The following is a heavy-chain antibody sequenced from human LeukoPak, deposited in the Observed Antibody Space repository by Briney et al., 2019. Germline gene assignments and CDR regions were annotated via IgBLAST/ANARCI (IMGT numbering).Heavy chain of an antibody. J-gene: IGHJ4*02. CDR2: ISSDGINK. CDR1: GFTFSHYA. CDR3: ARDVSGWYSFDY. Sequence: PGGSLRLSCAPSGFTFSHYAMHWVRQAPGKGLEWVALISSDGINKYYADSVKGRFTISRDNSKNTLYLQMISLRPEDTAFYYCARDVSGWYSFDYWGQGTLVTVSS. V-gene: IGHV3-30-3*01. D-gene: IGHD6-19*01.